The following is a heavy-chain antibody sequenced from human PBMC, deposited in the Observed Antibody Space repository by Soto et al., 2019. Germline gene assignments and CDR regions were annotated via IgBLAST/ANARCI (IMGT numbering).Heavy chain of an antibody. D-gene: IGHD3-9*01. CDR3: ATRPSEYFDGLLPDY. J-gene: IGHJ4*02. V-gene: IGHV3-23*01. CDR2: ISGSGGST. Sequence: RRSCAASGFTLSSYAMSWVRQAPGKGLEWVSAISGSGGSTYYADSVKGRFTISRDNSKNTLYLQMNSLRAEDTAVYYCATRPSEYFDGLLPDYWGQGTLVTVSS. CDR1: GFTLSSYA.